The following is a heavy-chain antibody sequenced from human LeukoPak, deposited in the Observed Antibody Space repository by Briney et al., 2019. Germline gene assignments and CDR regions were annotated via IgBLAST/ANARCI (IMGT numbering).Heavy chain of an antibody. Sequence: GGSLRLSCAASGFTFSSYGMHWVRQDPGKGLEWVAFIRYDGSNKYYADSVKGRFTISRDNSKNTLYLQMNSLRTEDTAVYYCARSYYYDTAWYFDLWGRGTLVTVYS. CDR1: GFTFSSYG. CDR2: IRYDGSNK. CDR3: ARSYYYDTAWYFDL. D-gene: IGHD3-22*01. V-gene: IGHV3-30*02. J-gene: IGHJ2*01.